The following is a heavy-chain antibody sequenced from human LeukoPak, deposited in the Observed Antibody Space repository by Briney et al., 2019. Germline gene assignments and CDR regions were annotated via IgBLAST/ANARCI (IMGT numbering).Heavy chain of an antibody. CDR2: IYYSGST. J-gene: IGHJ4*02. CDR3: ARQWLPMYYFDY. Sequence: PSETLSLTCTVSGGSISSYYWSWIRQPPGKGLEWIGYIYYSGSTNYNPSLKSRINISVDTSKNRFSLKLSSVTAADTAVYYCARQWLPMYYFDYWGQGTLVTVSS. V-gene: IGHV4-59*01. CDR1: GGSISSYY. D-gene: IGHD5-12*01.